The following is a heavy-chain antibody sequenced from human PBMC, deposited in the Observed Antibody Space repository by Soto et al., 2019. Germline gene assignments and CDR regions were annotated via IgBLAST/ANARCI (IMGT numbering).Heavy chain of an antibody. V-gene: IGHV3-72*01. CDR3: VVYSYGRVDY. CDR1: GFTFSDHY. Sequence: EVQLVESGGGLVHPGGSLRLSCAASGFTFSDHYMDWVRQAPGKGLEWVGRIRNKANSYTTDHAASVKGRFTISREDSRNSVYLQMNTLKTDDTAVYYCVVYSYGRVDYWGQGTLVTVSS. J-gene: IGHJ4*02. D-gene: IGHD5-18*01. CDR2: IRNKANSYTT.